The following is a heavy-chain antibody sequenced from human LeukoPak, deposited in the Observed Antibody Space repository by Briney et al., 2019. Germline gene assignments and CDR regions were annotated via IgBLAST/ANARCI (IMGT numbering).Heavy chain of an antibody. D-gene: IGHD6-19*01. CDR3: AREGTPSYSHSSGQMDV. CDR2: MNPNSGNT. Sequence: GASVKVSCKASGYSFTSSDINWVRQATGRGLEWIGGMNPNSGNTDYAEKFQGRVTMTRSAAMSTAYMELSGLRSDDTDVYYCAREGTPSYSHSSGQMDVWGQGTSVTVSS. V-gene: IGHV1-8*01. CDR1: GYSFTSSD. J-gene: IGHJ6*02.